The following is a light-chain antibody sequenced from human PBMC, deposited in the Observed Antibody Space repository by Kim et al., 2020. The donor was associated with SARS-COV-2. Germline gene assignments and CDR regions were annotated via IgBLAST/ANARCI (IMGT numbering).Light chain of an antibody. J-gene: IGLJ2*01. CDR1: PSHIGRNA. CDR3: GVWDERLYGMV. Sequence: VTFSCSVSPSHIGRNAVNLYRQLPGTAPKLLIHAYSQRSSRVPNRFSGSKTSTSASQVISGLRTEDVAEYSCGVWDERLYGMVFVRGAQLSVL. V-gene: IGLV1-44*01. CDR2: AYS.